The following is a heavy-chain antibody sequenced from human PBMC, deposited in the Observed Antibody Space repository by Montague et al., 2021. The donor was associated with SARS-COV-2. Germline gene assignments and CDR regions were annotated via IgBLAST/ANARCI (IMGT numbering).Heavy chain of an antibody. CDR3: ARERSYLYWYFDL. J-gene: IGHJ2*01. CDR2: IYTTGSS. Sequence: SETLSLTCALSAGSIRDYYWSWIRQPAGKGLEWIGRIYTTGSSDYSPSLQSRVTMSVDTSKNQVSLRLMSVTAADTALYYCARERSYLYWYFDLWGRGTLVTVSS. V-gene: IGHV4-4*07. CDR1: AGSIRDYY.